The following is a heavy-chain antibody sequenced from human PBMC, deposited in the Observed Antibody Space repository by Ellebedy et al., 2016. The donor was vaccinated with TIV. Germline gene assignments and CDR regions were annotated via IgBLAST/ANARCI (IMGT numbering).Heavy chain of an antibody. CDR2: ISYDGSTA. CDR1: GFIMSTYG. D-gene: IGHD3-9*01. J-gene: IGHJ4*02. Sequence: GESLKISXTASGFIMSTYGMHWVRQAPGKGLEWVAAISYDGSTADYADSVKGRFTISRDNSKNTLFLQLSSLRAEDTAVYYCAKPRYYNILTGYDGIDYWGQGTLVTVSS. CDR3: AKPRYYNILTGYDGIDY. V-gene: IGHV3-30*18.